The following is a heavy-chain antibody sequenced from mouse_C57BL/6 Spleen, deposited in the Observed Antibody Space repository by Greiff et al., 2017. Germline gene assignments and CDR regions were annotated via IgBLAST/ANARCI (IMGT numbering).Heavy chain of an antibody. Sequence: EVHLVESGGGLVKPGGSLKLSCAASGFTFSSYAMSWVRQTPEKRLEWVATISDGGSYTYYPDNVKGRFTISRDNAKNNLYLQMSHLKSEDTAMYYCARDRGYDYDRDYYAMDYWGQGTSVTVSS. D-gene: IGHD2-4*01. J-gene: IGHJ4*01. CDR3: ARDRGYDYDRDYYAMDY. V-gene: IGHV5-4*01. CDR1: GFTFSSYA. CDR2: ISDGGSYT.